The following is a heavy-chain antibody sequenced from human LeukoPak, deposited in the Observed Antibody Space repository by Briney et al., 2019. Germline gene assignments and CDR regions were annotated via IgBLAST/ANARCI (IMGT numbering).Heavy chain of an antibody. D-gene: IGHD6-19*01. CDR2: ISSGSSYI. V-gene: IGHV3-21*01. Sequence: GGSLRLSCAASGFTFDDYAIHWVRQVPGKGLEWVSSISSGSSYIYYADSVKGRFTISRDNAKNSVYLQMNSLRAEDTAVYYCARGYSSGFYQVAEYFQQWGQGTLVTASS. CDR3: ARGYSSGFYQVAEYFQQ. CDR1: GFTFDDYA. J-gene: IGHJ1*01.